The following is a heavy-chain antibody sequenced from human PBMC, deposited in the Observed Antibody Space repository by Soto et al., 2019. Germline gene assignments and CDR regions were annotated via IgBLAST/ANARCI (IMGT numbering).Heavy chain of an antibody. J-gene: IGHJ6*02. V-gene: IGHV4-34*01. CDR2: INHSGST. D-gene: IGHD5-12*01. CDR1: GGSFSGYY. Sequence: SETLSLTCAVYGGSFSGYYWSWIRQPPGKGLEWLGEINHSGSTNYNPSLKSRVTISVDTSKNQFSLKLSSVTAADTAVYYCARVEGYEQDYGMDVWGQGTTVTVSS. CDR3: ARVEGYEQDYGMDV.